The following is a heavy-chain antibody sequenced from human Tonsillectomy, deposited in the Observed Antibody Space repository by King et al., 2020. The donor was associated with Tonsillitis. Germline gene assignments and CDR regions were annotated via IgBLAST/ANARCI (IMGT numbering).Heavy chain of an antibody. D-gene: IGHD6-6*01. V-gene: IGHV3-33*01. J-gene: IGHJ3*02. CDR2: IWYDGSNI. Sequence: VQLVESGGGVVQPGRSLRLSCAASGFTFSIYGMHWVRQAPGKGLEWVAVIWYDGSNIYYVDSVKGRFTISRDNSKNTLYLQMNSLRAEDTAVYYCARGSSSAEADAFHIWGQGTLVTVSS. CDR3: ARGSSSAEADAFHI. CDR1: GFTFSIYG.